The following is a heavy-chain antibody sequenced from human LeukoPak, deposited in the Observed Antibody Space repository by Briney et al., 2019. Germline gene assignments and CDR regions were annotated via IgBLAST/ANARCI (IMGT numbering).Heavy chain of an antibody. J-gene: IGHJ4*02. Sequence: GGSLRLSRAASGFTFSSYGMHWVRQAPGKGLEWVSIISGSDDTYYADSVKGRFTISRDNSKNTLYLQMNSLRAEDTALYYCAKTDPGSYWAPFDYWGQGTLVTVSS. V-gene: IGHV3-23*01. CDR2: ISGSDDT. CDR3: AKTDPGSYWAPFDY. D-gene: IGHD1-26*01. CDR1: GFTFSSYG.